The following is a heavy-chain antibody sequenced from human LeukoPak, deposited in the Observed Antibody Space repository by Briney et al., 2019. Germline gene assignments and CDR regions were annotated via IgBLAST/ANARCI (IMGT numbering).Heavy chain of an antibody. D-gene: IGHD3-10*01. CDR2: IYYSGNT. CDR3: AGDTYGSDY. CDR1: GASVSSASY. Sequence: SETLSLTCTVSGASVSSASYWTWIRQPPGKGVEWIGYIYYSGNTNYNPSLKSRVTISIDTSKNQFSLKLRSVTAADTAMYYCAGDTYGSDYWGQGTRVTVSS. J-gene: IGHJ4*02. V-gene: IGHV4-61*01.